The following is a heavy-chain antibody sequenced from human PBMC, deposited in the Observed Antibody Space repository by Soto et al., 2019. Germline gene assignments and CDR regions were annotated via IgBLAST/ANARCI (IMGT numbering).Heavy chain of an antibody. CDR1: GFTFTSSA. J-gene: IGHJ6*02. Sequence: SVNVSCKASGFTFTSSAVQWVRQARGQRLEWIGWIVVGSGNTNYAQKFQERVTITRDMSTSTAYMELSSLRSEDTAVYYCAAISHYYYGMDVWGQGTTVTVSS. CDR3: AAISHYYYGMDV. V-gene: IGHV1-58*01. CDR2: IVVGSGNT.